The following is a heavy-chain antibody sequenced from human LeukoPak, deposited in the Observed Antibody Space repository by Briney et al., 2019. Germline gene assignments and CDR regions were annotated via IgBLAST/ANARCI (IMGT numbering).Heavy chain of an antibody. CDR1: GYSISSGYY. CDR3: RGGGYYYDSSADY. V-gene: IGHV4-38-2*02. D-gene: IGHD3-22*01. J-gene: IGHJ4*02. CDR2: IYYSGST. Sequence: PSETLSLTCTVSGYSISSGYYWGWIRQPPGQGLEWIGSIYYSGSTYYNPSLKSRVTISVDTSKNQFSLKLSSVTAADTAVYYCRGGGYYYDSSADYWGQGTLVTVSS.